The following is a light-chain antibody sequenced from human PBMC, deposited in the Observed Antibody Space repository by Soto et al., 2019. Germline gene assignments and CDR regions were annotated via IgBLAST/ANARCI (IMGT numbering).Light chain of an antibody. V-gene: IGKV1-5*01. J-gene: IGKJ1*01. Sequence: DIEMTQSPSTLSSSVGDTVTLTCRASQSVSSWLAWYQQKPGEAPKLLIYDASSLRRGVPSRFSGSGSGTKFTLTITSLQPDDFATYYCQQYETYSGTFGQGTKVDIK. CDR3: QQYETYSGT. CDR1: QSVSSW. CDR2: DAS.